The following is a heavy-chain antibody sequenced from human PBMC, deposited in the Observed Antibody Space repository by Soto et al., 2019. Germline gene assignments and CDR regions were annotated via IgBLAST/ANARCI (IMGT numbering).Heavy chain of an antibody. Sequence: QVQLVQSGAEVKKPGASVKVSCKASGYTFTSYGISWVRQAPGQGLEWMGWISAYNGNTNYAQKLQGRVTMTTDTSTSTAYMELRSLRSDDMAVYYCAREGGSAGFGIPRARGRWFDPWGQGTLVTVSS. CDR1: GYTFTSYG. J-gene: IGHJ5*02. CDR3: AREGGSAGFGIPRARGRWFDP. CDR2: ISAYNGNT. D-gene: IGHD3-10*01. V-gene: IGHV1-18*03.